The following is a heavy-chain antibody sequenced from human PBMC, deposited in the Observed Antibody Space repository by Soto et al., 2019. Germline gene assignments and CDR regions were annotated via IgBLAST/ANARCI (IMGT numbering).Heavy chain of an antibody. V-gene: IGHV1-18*04. CDR1: GYTFISYG. D-gene: IGHD3-10*01. J-gene: IGHJ1*01. CDR3: ARDQRYYGSGYYYSDS. CDR2: MSAFTGKA. Sequence: GASVKVSCKASGYTFISYGISWVRQAPGQGLEWVGWMSAFTGKADYAQIFQDRVTMTTDTSTSTAYMELRSLRSDDTSVYYCARDQRYYGSGYYYSDSWRQGTMVTVSS.